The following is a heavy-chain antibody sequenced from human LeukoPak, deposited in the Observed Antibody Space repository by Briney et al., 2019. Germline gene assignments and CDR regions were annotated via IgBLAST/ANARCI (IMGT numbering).Heavy chain of an antibody. CDR3: AREFFERIAAAGHYYYYGMDV. D-gene: IGHD6-13*01. J-gene: IGHJ6*02. V-gene: IGHV4-30-4*01. CDR2: IYYSGST. CDR1: GGSISSGDYY. Sequence: MTSETLSLTCTVSGGSISSGDYYWSWIRQPPGKGLEWIGYIYYSGSTYYNPSLKSRVTISVDTSKNQFSLKLSSVTAADTAVYYCAREFFERIAAAGHYYYYGMDVWGQGTTVTVSS.